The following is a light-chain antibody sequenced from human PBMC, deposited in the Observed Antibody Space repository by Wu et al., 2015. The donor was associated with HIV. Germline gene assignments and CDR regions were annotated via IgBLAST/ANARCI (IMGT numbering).Light chain of an antibody. CDR1: QSVSSNY. CDR2: VAS. CDR3: QQYGSSPWT. J-gene: IGKJ1*01. Sequence: EIVLTQSPGALSLSPGERATLSCRASQSVSSNYLAWYQQKPGQAPRLLIYVASTRATGIPDRFGGSGSGTDFTLTISRLEPEDFAVYYCQQYGSSPWTFGQGTKVEI. V-gene: IGKV3-20*01.